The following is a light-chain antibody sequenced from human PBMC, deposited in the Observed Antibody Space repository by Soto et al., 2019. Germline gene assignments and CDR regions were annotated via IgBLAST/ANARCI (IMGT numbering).Light chain of an antibody. CDR2: DSS. J-gene: IGKJ1*01. Sequence: EIVLTQSPATLSLSPGERATLSCRASHGVWSYVAWYQQKAGQAPRLLIYDSSKRPTGSPARFSGSGSGTDFTLTITRLEPEDFAVYYCQQRARWPWTFGQGTKV. CDR1: HGVWSY. V-gene: IGKV3-11*01. CDR3: QQRARWPWT.